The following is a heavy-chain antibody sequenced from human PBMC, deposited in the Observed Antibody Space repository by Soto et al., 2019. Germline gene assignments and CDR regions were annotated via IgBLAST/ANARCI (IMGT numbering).Heavy chain of an antibody. Sequence: VQLQESGPGLVKPSGTLSLTCAVSGDSVSSPYYWCWVRRPPGKGLEWFGEVFHTGTTSYNPSLRRRVTIAMDKSIQQFSLDRTSVSAADTAVYFGARGAGWYAVHSWGPGTLVIVSS. J-gene: IGHJ4*02. V-gene: IGHV4-4*02. CDR3: ARGAGWYAVHS. D-gene: IGHD6-19*01. CDR1: GDSVSSPYY. CDR2: VFHTGTT.